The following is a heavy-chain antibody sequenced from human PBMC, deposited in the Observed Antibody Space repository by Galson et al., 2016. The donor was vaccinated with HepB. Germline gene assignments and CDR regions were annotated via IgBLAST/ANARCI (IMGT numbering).Heavy chain of an antibody. CDR3: ARRKNYAPDY. Sequence: KVSCKASGYTFTSYGIGWVRQVPGKGLEWVGIIYPGDSDTRYSPSFQGQVTISADRSISTAYLQWSSLKASDTAMYYCARRKNYAPDYWGQGTLVTVSS. CDR1: GYTFTSYG. J-gene: IGHJ4*02. D-gene: IGHD1-7*01. V-gene: IGHV5-51*01. CDR2: IYPGDSDT.